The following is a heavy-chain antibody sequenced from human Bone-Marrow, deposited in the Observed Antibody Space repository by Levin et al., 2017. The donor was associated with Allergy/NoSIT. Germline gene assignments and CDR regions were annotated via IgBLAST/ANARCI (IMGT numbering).Heavy chain of an antibody. D-gene: IGHD1-1*01. V-gene: IGHV5-51*01. Sequence: KSGESLKISCKGSGYNFTNYWVGWVRQTPGKGLEWMGAIFAGDSDVRNSPSFQGQVTMSADRSVRTTYLQWSSLKASDTAMYYCAGQRLGGKNDGKYSLFDYWGQGTLVTVSS. CDR3: AGQRLGGKNDGKYSLFDY. CDR1: GYNFTNYW. CDR2: IFAGDSDV. J-gene: IGHJ4*02.